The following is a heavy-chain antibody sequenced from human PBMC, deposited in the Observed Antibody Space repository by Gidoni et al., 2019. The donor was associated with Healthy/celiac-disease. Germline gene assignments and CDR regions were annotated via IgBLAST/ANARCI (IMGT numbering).Heavy chain of an antibody. Sequence: QAQLVESGGGVVQPGRSLRLSCAASVFTFSSYGMHWVRQAPGKGLEWVAVIWYDGSKKYYADSVKGRFTISRDNSKNTLYLQMNSLRAEDTAVYYCARDYYYDSSAYPYFQPWGQGTLVTVSS. V-gene: IGHV3-33*01. CDR2: IWYDGSKK. J-gene: IGHJ1*01. D-gene: IGHD3-22*01. CDR3: ARDYYYDSSAYPYFQP. CDR1: VFTFSSYG.